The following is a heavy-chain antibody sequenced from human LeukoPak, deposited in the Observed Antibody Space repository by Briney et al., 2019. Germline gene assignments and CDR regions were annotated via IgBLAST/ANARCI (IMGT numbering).Heavy chain of an antibody. Sequence: SVKVSCKASGGTFSSYAISWVRQAAGQGLEWMGGIIPIFGTANYAQKFQGRVTITADESTSTAYMELSSLRSEDTAVYYCARGYSSSWYDRRYNWFDPWGQGTLVTVSS. J-gene: IGHJ5*02. CDR2: IIPIFGTA. V-gene: IGHV1-69*13. D-gene: IGHD6-13*01. CDR1: GGTFSSYA. CDR3: ARGYSSSWYDRRYNWFDP.